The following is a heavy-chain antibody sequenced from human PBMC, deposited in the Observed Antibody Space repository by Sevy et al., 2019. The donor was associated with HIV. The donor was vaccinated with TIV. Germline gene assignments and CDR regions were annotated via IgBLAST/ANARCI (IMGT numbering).Heavy chain of an antibody. V-gene: IGHV3-21*01. CDR1: GFTFSSYS. CDR2: ISSSSSYI. Sequence: GGSLRLSCAASGFTFSSYSMNWVRQAPGKGLEWISSISSSSSYIYYADSVKGRFTISRDNAKNSLYLQMNSLRAEDTAVYYCARPGLRWYCSGGSCYFDYWGQGTLVTVSS. D-gene: IGHD2-15*01. J-gene: IGHJ4*02. CDR3: ARPGLRWYCSGGSCYFDY.